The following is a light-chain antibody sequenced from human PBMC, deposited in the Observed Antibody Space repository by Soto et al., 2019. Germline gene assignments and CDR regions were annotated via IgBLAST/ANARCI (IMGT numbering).Light chain of an antibody. CDR1: QSVSSSD. J-gene: IGKJ4*01. CDR2: GAS. Sequence: EIVLTQSPGTLSLSPGERATLSCRASQSVSSSDLAWYQQKPGQAPRLLIYGASSRATGIPDRFSGSGSGTDFTFTISRLEPEDVALYYCQQDGSSPSLTFGGGTKVESK. V-gene: IGKV3-20*01. CDR3: QQDGSSPSLT.